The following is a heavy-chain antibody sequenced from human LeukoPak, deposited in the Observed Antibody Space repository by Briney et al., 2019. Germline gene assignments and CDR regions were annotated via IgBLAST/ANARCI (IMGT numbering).Heavy chain of an antibody. CDR3: ARVPYSYGATYFDY. CDR1: GGSFSGYY. D-gene: IGHD5-18*01. J-gene: IGHJ4*02. V-gene: IGHV4-34*01. Sequence: SETLSLTCAVYGGSFSGYYWSWIRQPPGKGLEWIGEINHSGSTNYNPSLKSRVTISVDTSKNQFSLKLSFVTAADTAVYYCARVPYSYGATYFDYWGQGTLVTVSS. CDR2: INHSGST.